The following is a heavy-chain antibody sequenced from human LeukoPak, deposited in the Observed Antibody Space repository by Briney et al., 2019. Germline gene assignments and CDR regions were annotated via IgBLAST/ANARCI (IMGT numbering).Heavy chain of an antibody. Sequence: GGSLRLSCVVSGITFSGYSMIWVRQAPGKGLDWLSFMTTSGNTIFYADSVKGRFTISRDSSQNKLFLQMNSLRAEDTAVYYCARGSTRRSPFDIWGHGTMVTVSS. J-gene: IGHJ3*02. CDR3: ARGSTRRSPFDI. CDR2: MTTSGNTI. D-gene: IGHD6-13*01. CDR1: GITFSGYS. V-gene: IGHV3-48*01.